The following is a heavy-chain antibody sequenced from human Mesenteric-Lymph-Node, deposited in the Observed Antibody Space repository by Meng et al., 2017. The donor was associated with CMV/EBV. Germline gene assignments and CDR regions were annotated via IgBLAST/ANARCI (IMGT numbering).Heavy chain of an antibody. CDR3: AHSSGIAAAGPFYFDY. D-gene: IGHD6-13*01. J-gene: IGHJ4*02. Sequence: QIPLKEAGPTLVKPTQTLKRSCTFFGFSLSTSGVGVGWIRQPPGKALEWLALIYWDDDKRYSPSLKSRLTITKDTSKNQVVLTMTNMDPVDTATYYRAHSSGIAAAGPFYFDYWGQGTLVTVSS. V-gene: IGHV2-5*02. CDR1: GFSLSTSGVG. CDR2: IYWDDDK.